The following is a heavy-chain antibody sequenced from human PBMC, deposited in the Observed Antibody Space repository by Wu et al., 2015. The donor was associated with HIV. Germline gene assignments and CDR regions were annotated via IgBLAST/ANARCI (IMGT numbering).Heavy chain of an antibody. Sequence: QVHLVQSGAEVKKPGASVKVSCKASGYTFTDYFVHWVRQAPGQRPEWMGWMNPHSGGTTYAPKFQGRVTMTRDTSISTVYMELSRLRFDDAAVYYCARDEGCNSPSCFLFDYWGQGTLVTVSS. CDR1: GYTFTDYF. CDR2: MNPHSGGT. J-gene: IGHJ4*02. D-gene: IGHD2-2*01. V-gene: IGHV1-2*02. CDR3: ARDEGCNSPSCFLFDY.